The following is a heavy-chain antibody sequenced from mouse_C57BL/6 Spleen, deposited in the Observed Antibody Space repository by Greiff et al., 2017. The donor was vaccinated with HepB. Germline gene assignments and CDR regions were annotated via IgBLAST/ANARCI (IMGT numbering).Heavy chain of an antibody. D-gene: IGHD1-1*01. J-gene: IGHJ3*01. CDR1: GFTFSSYA. CDR3: ARTLYYYGSSSFAY. CDR2: ISDGGSYT. V-gene: IGHV5-4*03. Sequence: DVMLVESGGGLVKPGGSLKLSCAASGFTFSSYAMSWVRQTPEKRLEWVATISDGGSYTYYPDNVKGRFTISRDNAKNNLYLQMSHLKSEDTAMYYCARTLYYYGSSSFAYWGQGTLVTVSA.